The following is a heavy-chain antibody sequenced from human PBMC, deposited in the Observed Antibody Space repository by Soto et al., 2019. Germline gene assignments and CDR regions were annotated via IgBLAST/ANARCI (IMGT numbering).Heavy chain of an antibody. V-gene: IGHV3-74*01. D-gene: IGHD2-15*01. CDR2: INSDGSST. CDR1: GFTFSSYW. J-gene: IGHJ4*02. Sequence: EVQLVESGGGLVQPGGSLRLSCAASGFTFSSYWMHWFRQAPGKGLVWVSRINSDGSSTSYADSVKGRFTISRDNAKTTLYLQMNSLRAEDTAVYYCVRTSLVVAAATREDYWGQGTLVTVSS. CDR3: VRTSLVVAAATREDY.